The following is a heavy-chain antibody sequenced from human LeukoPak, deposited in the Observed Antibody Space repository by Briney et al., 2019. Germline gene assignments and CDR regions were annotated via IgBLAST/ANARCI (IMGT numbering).Heavy chain of an antibody. CDR2: IYHTGST. CDR3: ARLQYCSGTSCYWFDP. CDR1: GGSISSGLYS. D-gene: IGHD2-2*01. V-gene: IGHV4-30-2*01. Sequence: SQTLSLTCDVSGGSISSGLYSWSWIRQPLGKGLEWIGYIYHTGSTYYNPSLKSQVTISVDTSKNQFSLRLSSVTAADTAVYYCARLQYCSGTSCYWFDPWGQGTLATVSS. J-gene: IGHJ5*02.